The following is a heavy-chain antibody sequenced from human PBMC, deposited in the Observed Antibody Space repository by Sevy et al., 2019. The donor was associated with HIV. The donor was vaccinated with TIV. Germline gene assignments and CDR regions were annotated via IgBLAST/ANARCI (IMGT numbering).Heavy chain of an antibody. CDR2: ISYDGSNK. V-gene: IGHV3-30-3*01. Sequence: GGSLRLSCAASGFTFSSYAMHWVRQAPGKGLEWVAVISYDGSNKYYADSVKGRFTISRDNSKNTLYLQMNSLRAEDTAVYYCARDQHDYGGNLRTGWFDPWGQETLVTVSS. CDR1: GFTFSSYA. CDR3: ARDQHDYGGNLRTGWFDP. D-gene: IGHD4-17*01. J-gene: IGHJ5*02.